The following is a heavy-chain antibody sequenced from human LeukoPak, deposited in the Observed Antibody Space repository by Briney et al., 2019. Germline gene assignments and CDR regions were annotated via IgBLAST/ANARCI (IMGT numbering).Heavy chain of an antibody. J-gene: IGHJ4*02. V-gene: IGHV4-39*07. D-gene: IGHD5-12*01. CDR3: ARARGRWWLRSEDY. CDR1: GGSISSSSYY. CDR2: INHSGST. Sequence: MPSETLSLTCTVSGGSISSSSYYWSWIRQPPGKGLEWIGEINHSGSTNYNPSLKSRVTISVDTSKNQFSLKLSSVTAADTAVYYCARARGRWWLRSEDYWGQGTLVTVSS.